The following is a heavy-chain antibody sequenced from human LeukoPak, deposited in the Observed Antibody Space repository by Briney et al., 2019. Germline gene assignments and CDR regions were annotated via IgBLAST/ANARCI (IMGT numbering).Heavy chain of an antibody. Sequence: GGSLRLSCAASGFTFSSHLMHWVRQAPGKGLVWVSRISSDGTYTNYADSVKGRFTISRDIAKNTLCLQMNSLRAEDTGVYYCAKDHYWSIDYWGRGTLVTVSS. D-gene: IGHD3-3*01. CDR2: ISSDGTYT. CDR1: GFTFSSHL. CDR3: AKDHYWSIDY. V-gene: IGHV3-74*01. J-gene: IGHJ4*02.